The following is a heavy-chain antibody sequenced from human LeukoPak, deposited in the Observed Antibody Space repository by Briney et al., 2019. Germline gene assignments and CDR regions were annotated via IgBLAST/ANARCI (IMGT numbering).Heavy chain of an antibody. V-gene: IGHV4-59*01. Sequence: SETLSLTCTVSGGSISPYYWSWIRQPPGKGLEWIGYIYYSGSTNYNPSLKSRVTISVDTSKNQFSLKLSSVTAADTAMYYCARVSSGGYAKYYFDYWGQGTLVTVSS. CDR1: GGSISPYY. D-gene: IGHD3-22*01. CDR2: IYYSGST. CDR3: ARVSSGGYAKYYFDY. J-gene: IGHJ4*02.